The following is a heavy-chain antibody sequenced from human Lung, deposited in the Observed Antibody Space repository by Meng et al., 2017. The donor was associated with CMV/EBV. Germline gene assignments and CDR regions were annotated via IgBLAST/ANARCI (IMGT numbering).Heavy chain of an antibody. Sequence: LXCTVSGGSIRSSTYYWGWIRQPPGKGLEWIGSIYYSGSTHYNPSLESRVTMSVDASKNQFSLKLSSVTAADTAVYYCARDVEYYGSGSDFWGQGTLVTVSS. V-gene: IGHV4-39*07. CDR2: IYYSGST. J-gene: IGHJ4*02. D-gene: IGHD3-10*01. CDR1: GGSIRSSTYY. CDR3: ARDVEYYGSGSDF.